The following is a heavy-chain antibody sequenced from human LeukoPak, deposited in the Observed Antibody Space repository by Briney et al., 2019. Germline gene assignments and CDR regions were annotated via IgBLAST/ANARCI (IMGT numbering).Heavy chain of an antibody. CDR1: GYTFTSYY. D-gene: IGHD2-2*01. CDR2: INPSGGST. J-gene: IGHJ6*02. V-gene: IGHV1-46*01. Sequence: ASVKVSCKASGYTFTSYYMHWVRQAPGQGLEWMEIINPSGGSTSYAQKFQGRVTMTRDTSTSTVYMELSSLRSEDTAVYYCARPNCSSTSCYTPMHYGMDVWGQGTTVTVSS. CDR3: ARPNCSSTSCYTPMHYGMDV.